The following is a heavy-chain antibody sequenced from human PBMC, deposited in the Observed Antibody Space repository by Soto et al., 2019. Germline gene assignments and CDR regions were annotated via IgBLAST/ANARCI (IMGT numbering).Heavy chain of an antibody. CDR1: GFTFTRYS. V-gene: IGHV3-21*06. CDR2: ISSTTNYI. CDR3: ARESEDLTSNFDY. J-gene: IGHJ4*02. Sequence: PGGSLRLSCAASGFTFTRYSMNWVRQAPGKGLEWVSSISSTTNYIYYGDSMKGRFTISRDDAKNSLYLEMNSLRAEDTAVYYCARESEDLTSNFDYWGQGTLVTVSS.